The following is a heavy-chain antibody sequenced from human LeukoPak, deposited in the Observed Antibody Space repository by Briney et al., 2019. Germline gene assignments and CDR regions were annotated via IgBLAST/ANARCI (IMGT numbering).Heavy chain of an antibody. V-gene: IGHV3-20*04. D-gene: IGHD3-22*01. Sequence: GGSLRLSCAAFGFTFDDYGMSWVRQAPGKGLEWVSGINWNGGSTGYADSVKGRFTISRDNAKNSLYLQMNSLRAEDTALYYCARRVRYDSSGYFFDYWGQGTLVTVSS. CDR2: INWNGGST. CDR3: ARRVRYDSSGYFFDY. J-gene: IGHJ4*02. CDR1: GFTFDDYG.